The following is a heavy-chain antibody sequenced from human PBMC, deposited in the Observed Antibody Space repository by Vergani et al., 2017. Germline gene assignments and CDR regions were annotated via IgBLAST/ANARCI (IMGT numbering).Heavy chain of an antibody. CDR1: GDSVSSNSAA. CDR3: ARETIFGVVPGDYYYYGMDV. D-gene: IGHD3-3*01. Sequence: QVQLQQSGPGLVKPSQTLSLTCAISGDSVSSNSAAWNWIRQSPSRGLEWLGRTYYRSKWYNDYAVSVKSRITINPDTSKNQFSLQLNSVTPEDTAVYYCARETIFGVVPGDYYYYGMDVWGQGTTVTVSS. CDR2: TYYRSKWYN. V-gene: IGHV6-1*01. J-gene: IGHJ6*02.